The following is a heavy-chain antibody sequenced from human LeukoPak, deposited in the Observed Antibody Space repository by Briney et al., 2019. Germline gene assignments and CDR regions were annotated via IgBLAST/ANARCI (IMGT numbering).Heavy chain of an antibody. V-gene: IGHV1-46*01. D-gene: IGHD3-22*01. CDR3: ARERPSSGYFDY. Sequence: ASVKVSCKASGYTFTNYYMHWVRQAPGQGLEWMGLINPTGTGTNYAQKFRGRVTLTRDTSTTTVYMELSSLRSEDTAVYYCARERPSSGYFDYWGQGTRVTVSS. J-gene: IGHJ4*02. CDR2: INPTGTGT. CDR1: GYTFTNYY.